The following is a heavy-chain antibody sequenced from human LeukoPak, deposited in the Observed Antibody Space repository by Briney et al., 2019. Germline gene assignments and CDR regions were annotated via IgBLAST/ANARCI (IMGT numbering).Heavy chain of an antibody. CDR1: GGSISISNYY. V-gene: IGHV4-39*07. Sequence: SETLSLTCTVSGGSISISNYYWGWIRQPPGRGLEWIGSISYSGTNYNPSLKSRVTISVDTSKNQFSLKLSSVTAADTAVYYCARGLGYCSSTSCYKVAARRSYYFDYWGQGTLVTVSS. J-gene: IGHJ4*02. CDR3: ARGLGYCSSTSCYKVAARRSYYFDY. D-gene: IGHD2-2*02. CDR2: ISYSGT.